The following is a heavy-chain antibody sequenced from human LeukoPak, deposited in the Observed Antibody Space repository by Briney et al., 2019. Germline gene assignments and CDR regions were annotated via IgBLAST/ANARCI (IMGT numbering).Heavy chain of an antibody. J-gene: IGHJ4*02. CDR2: ISGSGGST. CDR3: AKAQAPAAIPYYFDY. V-gene: IGHV3-23*01. D-gene: IGHD2-2*02. Sequence: GGSLRLSCAASGFTFSSYAMSWVRQAPGKGLEWVSAISGSGGSTYYADSVKGRFTISRDNSKNTLYLQMNSPRAEDTAVYYGAKAQAPAAIPYYFDYWGQGTLVTVSS. CDR1: GFTFSSYA.